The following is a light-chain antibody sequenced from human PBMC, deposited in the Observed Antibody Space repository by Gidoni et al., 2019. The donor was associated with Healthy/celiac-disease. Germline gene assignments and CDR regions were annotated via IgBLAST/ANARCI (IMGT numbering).Light chain of an antibody. J-gene: IGLJ2*01. CDR3: AAWDDSLSDVV. Sequence: QSVLTQPPPASGTPAQRVTISCSGSSSNIGSNYVYWYQQLPGTAPKLLIYRNNQRPSGVPDRFSGSKSGTSASLAISGLRSEDEADYYCAAWDDSLSDVVFGGGTKLTVL. V-gene: IGLV1-47*01. CDR1: SSNIGSNY. CDR2: RNN.